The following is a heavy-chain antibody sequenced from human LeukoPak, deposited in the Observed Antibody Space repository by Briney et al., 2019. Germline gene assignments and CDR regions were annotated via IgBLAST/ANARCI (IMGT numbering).Heavy chain of an antibody. CDR2: IKSDGSVT. Sequence: PGGSLRLSCAASGFTFGSYWMHWVRQAPGERLVWVSRIKSDGSVTWYADSVKGRFTISRDNAKNMLYLQMNSLRDEDTAVYFCARDHDAVGTTIDHWGQGTLVTVSS. V-gene: IGHV3-74*01. CDR3: ARDHDAVGTTIDH. D-gene: IGHD1-14*01. J-gene: IGHJ4*02. CDR1: GFTFGSYW.